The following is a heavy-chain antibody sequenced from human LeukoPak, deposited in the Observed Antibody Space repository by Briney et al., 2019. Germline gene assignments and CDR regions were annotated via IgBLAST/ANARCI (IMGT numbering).Heavy chain of an antibody. J-gene: IGHJ3*01. Sequence: ASVKVSCKVSGYTLTELSMHWVRQAPGQGLEWMGWINTDTGNPTYAQGFTGHYVFSLDTSVSTAYLQIISLKAEDTAVYYCARAGLTGSKVAFDVWGQGTMVTVSS. V-gene: IGHV7-4-1*02. CDR2: INTDTGNP. CDR3: ARAGLTGSKVAFDV. D-gene: IGHD1-20*01. CDR1: GYTLTELS.